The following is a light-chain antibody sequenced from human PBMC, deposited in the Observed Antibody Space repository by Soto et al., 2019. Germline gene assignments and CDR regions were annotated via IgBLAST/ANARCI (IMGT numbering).Light chain of an antibody. J-gene: IGKJ3*01. V-gene: IGKV3-15*01. CDR3: QQYNNWPPFT. CDR1: QSVSST. Sequence: EIVMTQSPATLSVSPGERATLSCRASQSVSSTLAWYQQKPGQAPRLLIYGASTRATGIPARFSGSGSGTEVTLTISSLQSEDFAVYYCQQYNNWPPFTFGPGTKVDI. CDR2: GAS.